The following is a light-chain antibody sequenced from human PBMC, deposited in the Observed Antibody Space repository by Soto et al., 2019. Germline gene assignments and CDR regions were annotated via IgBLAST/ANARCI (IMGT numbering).Light chain of an antibody. CDR1: QSISSY. CDR2: AAS. V-gene: IGKV1-39*01. CDR3: QQSYSTPPT. Sequence: IQVTESPSSLSASVVGRFTITFRASQSISSYLNWYQQKPGKAPKLLIYAASSLQSGVPSRFSGSGSGTDFTLTISSLQPEDFATYYCQQSYSTPPTFGQGTKVDIK. J-gene: IGKJ1*01.